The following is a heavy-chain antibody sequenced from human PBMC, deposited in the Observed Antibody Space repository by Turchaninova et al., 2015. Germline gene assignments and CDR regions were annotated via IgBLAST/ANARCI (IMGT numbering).Heavy chain of an antibody. Sequence: QVQLVESGGGVVQPGRSLGPACAASGFTFSTFAIHWVRQAPGKGLEWVAVFSPDGNIKYYADSVKGRFTISRDNSRNTVFLQMSSLRGDDTATYYCARDHLLSTIAALDYWGQGTLVTVSS. CDR2: FSPDGNIK. V-gene: IGHV3-30-3*01. CDR3: ARDHLLSTIAALDY. J-gene: IGHJ4*02. D-gene: IGHD6-13*01. CDR1: GFTFSTFA.